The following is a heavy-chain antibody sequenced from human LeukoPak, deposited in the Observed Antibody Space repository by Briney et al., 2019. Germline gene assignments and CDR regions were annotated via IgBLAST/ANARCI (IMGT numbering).Heavy chain of an antibody. CDR1: GGSISSYY. J-gene: IGHJ4*02. Sequence: SETLSLTCTVSGGSISSYYWSWIRQPPGKGLEWIGYIYHSGSTYYNPSLKSRVTISVDRSKNQFSLKLSSVTAADTAVYYCARRGGSYYLGSPGYFDYWGQGTLVTVSS. CDR2: IYHSGST. D-gene: IGHD1-26*01. V-gene: IGHV4-59*12. CDR3: ARRGGSYYLGSPGYFDY.